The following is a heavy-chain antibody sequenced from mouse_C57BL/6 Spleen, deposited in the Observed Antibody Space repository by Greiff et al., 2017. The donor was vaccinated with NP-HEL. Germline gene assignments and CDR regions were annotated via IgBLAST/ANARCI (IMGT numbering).Heavy chain of an antibody. CDR3: ARRGYDYDLDWFAY. J-gene: IGHJ3*01. Sequence: VQLQQSGAELVKPGASVKLSCKASGYTFTSYWMHWVKQRPGQGLEWIGMIHPNSGSTNYNEKFKSKATLTVDKSSSTAYMQLSSLTSEDSAVYYCARRGYDYDLDWFAYWGQGTLVTVSA. V-gene: IGHV1-64*01. CDR1: GYTFTSYW. D-gene: IGHD2-4*01. CDR2: IHPNSGST.